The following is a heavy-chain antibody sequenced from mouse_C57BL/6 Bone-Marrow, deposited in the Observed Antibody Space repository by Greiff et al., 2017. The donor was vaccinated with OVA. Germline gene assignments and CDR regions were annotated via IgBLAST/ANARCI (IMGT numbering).Heavy chain of an antibody. CDR2: IWSGGST. CDR1: GFSLTSYG. CDR3: ARKGLRRGFAY. J-gene: IGHJ3*01. V-gene: IGHV2-2*01. Sequence: VQLQQSGPGLVQPSQSLSITCTVSGFSLTSYGVHWVRQSPGKGLEWLGVIWSGGSTDYNAAFISRLSISKDNSKSQVFFKMNSLQAEDTAIYYCARKGLRRGFAYWGQGTLVTVSA. D-gene: IGHD2-2*01.